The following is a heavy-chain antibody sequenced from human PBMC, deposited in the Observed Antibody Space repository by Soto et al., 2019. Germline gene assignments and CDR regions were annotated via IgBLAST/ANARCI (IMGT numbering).Heavy chain of an antibody. CDR2: ISYTGNT. Sequence: QVQLQESGPGLVKPSQTLSLTCSVSGDSVTSGDYYWTWVRQSPGKGLEWIAYISYTGNTAYNPSLRRRLTLSLDTSQNHFSLKLHAATAADTAVYSCARVDYLNRSGYYSFQHWGQGTPVTVSS. CDR1: GDSVTSGDYY. V-gene: IGHV4-30-4*01. D-gene: IGHD3-22*01. J-gene: IGHJ1*01. CDR3: ARVDYLNRSGYYSFQH.